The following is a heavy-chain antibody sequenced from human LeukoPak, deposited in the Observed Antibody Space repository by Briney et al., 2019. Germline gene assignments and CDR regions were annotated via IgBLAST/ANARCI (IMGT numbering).Heavy chain of an antibody. D-gene: IGHD3-22*01. CDR3: ARENMYDSSDYYGWSGYYDH. Sequence: GGSLRLSCAASGFTFSSYEMNWVRQAPGKGLEWLSYISSSGSTIYYADSVKGRFTTSRDNAKNSLYLQMNSLRAEDTAIYYCARENMYDSSDYYGWSGYYDHWGQGTLVTVSS. J-gene: IGHJ4*02. CDR2: ISSSGSTI. CDR1: GFTFSSYE. V-gene: IGHV3-48*03.